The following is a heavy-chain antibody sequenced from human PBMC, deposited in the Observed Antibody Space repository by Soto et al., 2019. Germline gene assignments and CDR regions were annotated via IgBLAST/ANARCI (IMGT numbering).Heavy chain of an antibody. V-gene: IGHV4-59*01. CDR3: ARAGVLRYFGGV. J-gene: IGHJ3*01. D-gene: IGHD3-9*01. Sequence: TSATLSLTCLVSGQYIKSNFWWAWVRQSPGKGLEWIGYMYDNANANYNPSLKSRVTMSLDTSKNQFSLKVTSVTAADTAVYYCARAGVLRYFGGVWGQGTTVT. CDR1: GQYIKSNFW. CDR2: MYDNANA.